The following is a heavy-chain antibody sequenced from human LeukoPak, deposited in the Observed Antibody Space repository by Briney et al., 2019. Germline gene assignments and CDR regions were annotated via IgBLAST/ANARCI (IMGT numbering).Heavy chain of an antibody. V-gene: IGHV4-34*01. CDR2: INHSGST. CDR3: ARQAVAGTSPVDY. D-gene: IGHD6-19*01. J-gene: IGHJ4*02. Sequence: SETLSLTCAVYGGSFSGYYWSWIRQPPGKGLEWIGEINHSGSTNYNPSLKSRVTISVDTSKNQFSLKLSSVTAADTAVYYCARQAVAGTSPVDYWGQGTLVTVSS. CDR1: GGSFSGYY.